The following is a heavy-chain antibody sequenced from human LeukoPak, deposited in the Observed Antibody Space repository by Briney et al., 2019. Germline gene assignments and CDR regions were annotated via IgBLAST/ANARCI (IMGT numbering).Heavy chain of an antibody. J-gene: IGHJ5*02. V-gene: IGHV1-69*13. CDR3: ARSLLGMVVVPAAIPGNWFDP. CDR1: GGTFSSYA. CDR2: IIPIFGTA. D-gene: IGHD2-2*02. Sequence: SVKVSCKASGGTFSSYAISWVRQAPGQGLEWMGGIIPIFGTANYAQKFQGRVTITADESTSTAYMELSSLRSEDTAVYYCARSLLGMVVVPAAIPGNWFDPWGQGTLVTVSS.